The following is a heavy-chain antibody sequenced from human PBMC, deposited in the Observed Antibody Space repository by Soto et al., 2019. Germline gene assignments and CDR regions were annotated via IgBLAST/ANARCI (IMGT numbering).Heavy chain of an antibody. J-gene: IGHJ6*02. D-gene: IGHD3-10*01. V-gene: IGHV1-18*01. CDR3: ARDRPPYYGWGSYTYYYYGMDV. CDR1: GYTFTSYG. Sequence: QVQLVQSGAEVKKPGASVKVSCKASGYTFTSYGISWVRQAPGQGLEWMGWISAYNGNTNYAQKLQGRVTMTTDTSTSTAYMELRSLRSDDTAVYYCARDRPPYYGWGSYTYYYYGMDVWGQGTTVTVSS. CDR2: ISAYNGNT.